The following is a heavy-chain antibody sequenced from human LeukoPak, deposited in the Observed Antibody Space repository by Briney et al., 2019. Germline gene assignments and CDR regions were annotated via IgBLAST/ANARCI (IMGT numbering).Heavy chain of an antibody. J-gene: IGHJ4*02. Sequence: GGSLRLSCAASGFIFSSYAMNWGRQAPGKGLEWVSAISGSGDGTYYADSVKGRFTVSRDNFKNTLYLQMNNLRAEESAVYYCAKGVGGYCSSTDCRAYDNWGQGTLVTVSS. V-gene: IGHV3-23*01. CDR3: AKGVGGYCSSTDCRAYDN. CDR1: GFIFSSYA. D-gene: IGHD2-2*01. CDR2: ISGSGDGT.